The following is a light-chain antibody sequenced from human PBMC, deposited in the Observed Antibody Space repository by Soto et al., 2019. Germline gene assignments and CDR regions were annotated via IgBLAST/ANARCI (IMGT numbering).Light chain of an antibody. Sequence: EIVLTQSPATLSLSPGETATLSCRASQSVRNYLAWYQQKPGQAPRLLIYDASNRATGIPARFSGTGSETDFTLTISSLEPEDFAVYFCQQRSDWPPITFGQGTRVEIK. V-gene: IGKV3-11*01. CDR2: DAS. J-gene: IGKJ5*01. CDR1: QSVRNY. CDR3: QQRSDWPPIT.